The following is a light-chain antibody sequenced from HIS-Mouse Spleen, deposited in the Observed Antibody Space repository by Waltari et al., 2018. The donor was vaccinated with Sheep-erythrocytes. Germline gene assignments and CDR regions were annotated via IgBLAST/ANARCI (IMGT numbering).Light chain of an antibody. CDR2: QDS. CDR1: NLGEKY. CDR3: QAWDSSTAV. Sequence: SYELTQPPSVSVSPGQTASITCPGDNLGEKYACWYQQQPGQPPVLVIYQDSKRPSGIPERFSGSNSGNTATLTISGTQAMDEADYYCQAWDSSTAVFGGGTKLTVL. J-gene: IGLJ2*01. V-gene: IGLV3-1*01.